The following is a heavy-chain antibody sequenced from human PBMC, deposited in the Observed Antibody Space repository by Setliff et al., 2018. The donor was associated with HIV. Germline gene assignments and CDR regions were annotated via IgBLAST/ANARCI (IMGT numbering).Heavy chain of an antibody. CDR2: IIPIFGTA. D-gene: IGHD1-26*01. CDR1: GGTFSSYA. CDR3: ASGSHGEGATDY. V-gene: IGHV1-69*13. Sequence: RALVKVSCKASGGTFSSYAISWVRQAPGQGLEWMGGIIPIFGTANYAQKFQGRVTITADESTNTAYMELSSLRSEDTAVYYCASGSHGEGATDYWGLGTLVTVSS. J-gene: IGHJ4*02.